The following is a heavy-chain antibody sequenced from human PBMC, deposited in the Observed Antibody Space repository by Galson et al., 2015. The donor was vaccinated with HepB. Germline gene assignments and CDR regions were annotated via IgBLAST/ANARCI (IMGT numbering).Heavy chain of an antibody. CDR3: ATGGSGWWVWDY. J-gene: IGHJ4*02. V-gene: IGHV1-24*01. Sequence: SVKVSCKVSGYALTELSMHWVRQAPGKGLEWMGGFDPEDGETIYAQKFQGRVTMTEDTSTDTAYMELSSLRSEDTAVYYCATGGSGWWVWDYWGQGTLVTISS. CDR2: FDPEDGET. D-gene: IGHD6-19*01. CDR1: GYALTELS.